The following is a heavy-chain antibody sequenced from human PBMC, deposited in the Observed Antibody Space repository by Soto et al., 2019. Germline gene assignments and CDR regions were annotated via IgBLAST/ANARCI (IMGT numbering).Heavy chain of an antibody. CDR2: IYYSGST. CDR3: ASLQWNHYGDRYFDY. J-gene: IGHJ4*02. Sequence: SETLSLTCTVSGGSISSYYWSWIRQPPGKGLEWIGYIYYSGSTNYNPSLKSRVTISVDTSKNQFSLKLSSVTAADTAVYYCASLQWNHYGDRYFDYWGQGTLVTVSS. CDR1: GGSISSYY. V-gene: IGHV4-59*01. D-gene: IGHD4-17*01.